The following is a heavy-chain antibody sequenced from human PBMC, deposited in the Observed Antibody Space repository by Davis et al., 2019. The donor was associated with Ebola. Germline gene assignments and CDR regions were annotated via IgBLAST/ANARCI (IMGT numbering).Heavy chain of an antibody. CDR2: ISSSGTVT. J-gene: IGHJ4*02. Sequence: GESLKISCEASDFTVSGSTMNWVRQPPGKGLEWISSISSSGTVTYYADSVKGRFIISRDNSNNTLYLYMNSLRAEDTALYYCARDPQVYNWNAHPTWDDWGQGTLVTFSS. CDR3: ARDPQVYNWNAHPTWDD. CDR1: DFTVSGST. V-gene: IGHV3-23*01. D-gene: IGHD1-20*01.